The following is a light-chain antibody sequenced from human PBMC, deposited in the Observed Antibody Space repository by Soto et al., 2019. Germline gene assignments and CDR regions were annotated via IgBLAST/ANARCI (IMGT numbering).Light chain of an antibody. CDR1: QSININ. Sequence: EIVMTQSPATLSVSPGERVTLSCRASQSININLAWYQQKPCQAPRVLIYGASSRASGIPDRFSGSGSGTDFTLTISRLEPDDFAFYYCQQYHNWPPLTFGGGTRVEIK. CDR2: GAS. V-gene: IGKV3D-15*01. CDR3: QQYHNWPPLT. J-gene: IGKJ4*01.